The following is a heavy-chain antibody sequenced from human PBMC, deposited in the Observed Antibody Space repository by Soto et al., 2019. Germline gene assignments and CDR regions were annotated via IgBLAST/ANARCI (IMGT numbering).Heavy chain of an antibody. Sequence: LRLSCRTSGLTFRTYLMSWVRQAPGKGLEWVANIKTDGSEEYYADCVEGRCTISRDNTKNSLYLQMNSLRADDTAMYYCATYADSDWEIYRFGNWEQGTMVTVSS. CDR1: GLTFRTYL. V-gene: IGHV3-7*01. J-gene: IGHJ4*02. CDR3: ATYADSDWEIYRFGN. CDR2: IKTDGSEE. D-gene: IGHD3-16*02.